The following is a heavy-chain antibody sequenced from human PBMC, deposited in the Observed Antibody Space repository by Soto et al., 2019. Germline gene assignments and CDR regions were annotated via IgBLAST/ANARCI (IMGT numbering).Heavy chain of an antibody. J-gene: IGHJ4*02. D-gene: IGHD3-3*01. Sequence: GGSLRLSCAASGFTFSSYWMHWVRQAPGKGLVWVSRINSDGSSTSYADSVKGRFTISRDNAKNTLYLQMNSLRAEDTAVYYCARAYYDFWSGPDELYYFDYWGQGTLVTVSS. V-gene: IGHV3-74*01. CDR1: GFTFSSYW. CDR3: ARAYYDFWSGPDELYYFDY. CDR2: INSDGSST.